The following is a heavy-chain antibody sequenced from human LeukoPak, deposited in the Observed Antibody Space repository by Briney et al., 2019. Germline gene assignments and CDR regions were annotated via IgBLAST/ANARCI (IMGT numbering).Heavy chain of an antibody. CDR2: IGTAGDT. V-gene: IGHV3-13*01. CDR1: GFTFSDYD. D-gene: IGHD3-3*01. CDR3: ARVAKERVGGVYYFDY. J-gene: IGHJ4*02. Sequence: GGSLRLSCAASGFTFSDYDMHWGRQATGKGLEWVSAIGTAGDTYYTGSVKGRFTISRENAKNSLYLQMNSLRAGDTAVYYCARVAKERVGGVYYFDYWGQGTLVTVSS.